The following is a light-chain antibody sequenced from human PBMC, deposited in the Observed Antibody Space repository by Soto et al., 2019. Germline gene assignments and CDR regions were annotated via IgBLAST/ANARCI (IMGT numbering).Light chain of an antibody. CDR2: RAS. CDR3: QQYHIYSWT. J-gene: IGKJ1*01. CDR1: QSISDW. Sequence: DIQMTQTPSILPVSIGDRVTINCRASQSISDWLAWYQQKPGKAPRLLIYRASTLQSGVPSRFRGSGYGTEFTLTISDLQADDFATYYCQQYHIYSWTFGQGTTVGIK. V-gene: IGKV1-5*03.